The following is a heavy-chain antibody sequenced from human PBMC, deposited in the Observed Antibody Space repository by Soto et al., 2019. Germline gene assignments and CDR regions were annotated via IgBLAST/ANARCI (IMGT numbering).Heavy chain of an antibody. Sequence: QVQLQESGPGLVKPSQTLSLTCTVSGGSISSGGYYWSWIRQHPGKGLEWIGYIYYSGSTYYNPSLKSRVTISVDTSKNQFSLKLSSVTAADTAVYYCARVSGGSCYPEEPCWYFDYWGQGTLVTVSS. CDR1: GGSISSGGYY. V-gene: IGHV4-31*03. CDR2: IYYSGST. J-gene: IGHJ4*02. D-gene: IGHD2-15*01. CDR3: ARVSGGSCYPEEPCWYFDY.